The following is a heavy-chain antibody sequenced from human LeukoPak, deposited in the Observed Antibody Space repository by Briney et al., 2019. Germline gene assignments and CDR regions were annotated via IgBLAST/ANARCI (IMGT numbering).Heavy chain of an antibody. V-gene: IGHV3-30*02. CDR2: IRYDGSNK. CDR3: AKDKRIFGVVSPFDY. J-gene: IGHJ4*02. D-gene: IGHD3-3*01. Sequence: GGSLRLSCAASGFTFSSYGMHWVRQAPGKGLEWVAFIRYDGSNKYYADSVKGRFTISRDNSKNTLYLQMNSLRAEDTAVYYCAKDKRIFGVVSPFDYWGQGTLVTVSS. CDR1: GFTFSSYG.